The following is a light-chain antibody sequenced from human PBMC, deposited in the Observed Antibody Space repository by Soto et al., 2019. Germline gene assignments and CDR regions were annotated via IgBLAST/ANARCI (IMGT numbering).Light chain of an antibody. J-gene: IGKJ1*01. CDR1: QSVSSSY. CDR2: GAS. Sequence: EIVLTQSPGTLSLSPGERATLSCRASQSVSSSYLAWYQQKPGQAPRLLIYGASSRATGIPDRFGCSGSGTYFTITISRLELEDFAVYYCQQYGSSPAWTFGQGTKVRI. CDR3: QQYGSSPAWT. V-gene: IGKV3-20*01.